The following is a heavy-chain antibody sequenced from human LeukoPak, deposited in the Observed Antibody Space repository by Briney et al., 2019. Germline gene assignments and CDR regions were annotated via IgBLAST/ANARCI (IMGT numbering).Heavy chain of an antibody. CDR2: IYYSGST. D-gene: IGHD2-2*01. Sequence: SETLSLTCTVSGGSISSYYWSWIRQPPGKGLEWIGYIYYSGSTNYNPSLKSRVTISVDTSKNQFSLKLSSVIAADTAVYYCARQYPFADAFDIWGQGTMVTVSS. V-gene: IGHV4-59*08. CDR3: ARQYPFADAFDI. J-gene: IGHJ3*02. CDR1: GGSISSYY.